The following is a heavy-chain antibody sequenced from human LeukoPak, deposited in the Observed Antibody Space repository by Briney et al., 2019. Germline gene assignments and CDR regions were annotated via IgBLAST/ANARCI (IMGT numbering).Heavy chain of an antibody. CDR3: ARLSGYYYYYGMDV. CDR2: INSDGSST. Sequence: PWGSLRLSCAASGCTFSSYWMHWVRQAPGKGLVWVSRINSDGSSTSYANSVKRQFSISRDNTKTTLYLQMHSLRAEDTAVYYCARLSGYYYYYGMDVWGKGTTVTVSS. V-gene: IGHV3-74*01. D-gene: IGHD5-12*01. CDR1: GCTFSSYW. J-gene: IGHJ6*04.